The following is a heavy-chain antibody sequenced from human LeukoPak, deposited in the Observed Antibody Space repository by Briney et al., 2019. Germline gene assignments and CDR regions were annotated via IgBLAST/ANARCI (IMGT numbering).Heavy chain of an antibody. CDR1: GFTFSSYS. CDR3: ASRYYYDSSGASFDY. V-gene: IGHV3-48*01. CDR2: ISSSSSTI. J-gene: IGHJ4*02. D-gene: IGHD3-22*01. Sequence: GGSLRLSCAASGFTFSSYSMNWVRQAPGKGLEWVSYISSSSSTIYYADSVKGRFTISRDNAKNSLYLQMNSLRAEDTAVYYCASRYYYDSSGASFDYWGQGTLVTVSS.